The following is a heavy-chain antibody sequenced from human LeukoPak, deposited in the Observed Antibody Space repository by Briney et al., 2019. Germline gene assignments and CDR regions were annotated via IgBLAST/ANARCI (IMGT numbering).Heavy chain of an antibody. D-gene: IGHD3-10*01. Sequence: SETQSLTCSVSGDSITNYNYHWGWIRQPPGKGLEWIGRLYNTGSTDNTDSNPSLQSRVTISADTSMNQIFLRLTSVTAADTAVYYCARDFGAGSYRYGMDVWGQGTTVTVSS. CDR1: GDSITNYNYH. CDR2: LYNTGSTDNT. J-gene: IGHJ6*02. V-gene: IGHV4-39*07. CDR3: ARDFGAGSYRYGMDV.